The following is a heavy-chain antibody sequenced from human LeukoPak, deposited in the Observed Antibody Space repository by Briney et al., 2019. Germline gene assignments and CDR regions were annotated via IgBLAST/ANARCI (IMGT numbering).Heavy chain of an antibody. V-gene: IGHV3-30*04. CDR1: GFTFSSYA. CDR3: ARESGVLRGYSYGQ. D-gene: IGHD5-18*01. J-gene: IGHJ4*02. Sequence: PGRSLRLSCAASGFTFSSYAMHWVRQAPGKGLEWVAVIPYDGNNRKYADSVKGRFTISRDNSKNTLYPQMNSLRAEDTAVYYCARESGVLRGYSYGQWGQGILVTVSS. CDR2: IPYDGNNR.